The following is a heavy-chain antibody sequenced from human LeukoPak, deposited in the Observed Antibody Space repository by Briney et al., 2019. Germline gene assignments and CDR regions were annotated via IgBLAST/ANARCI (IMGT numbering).Heavy chain of an antibody. CDR3: ARKGAEHLPTYFDH. CDR2: IWPSGST. V-gene: IGHV4-30-2*06. CDR1: GGFISSGPYF. D-gene: IGHD2-21*01. J-gene: IGHJ4*02. Sequence: PSETLSLTCSVSGGFISSGPYFWRWTRRSPGQGLEWIGYIWPSGSTNYNPSLSGRVAISLDKSRNHFTLMVTAVTAADTAFYYCARKGAEHLPTYFDHWGRGILVTVSS.